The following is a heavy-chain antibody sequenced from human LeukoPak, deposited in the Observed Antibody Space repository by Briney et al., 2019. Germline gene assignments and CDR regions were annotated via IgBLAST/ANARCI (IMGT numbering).Heavy chain of an antibody. CDR3: AKDTARQWLVSYYSYGMDV. D-gene: IGHD6-19*01. CDR1: GFTFYDYT. J-gene: IGHJ6*02. Sequence: QTGGSLRLSCAASGFTFYDYTMHWVRQAPGKGLEGVSLISWDGGSTYYADSVKGRFTISRDNSKNSLYLQMNSLRTEDTALYYCAKDTARQWLVSYYSYGMDVWGQGTTVTVSS. CDR2: ISWDGGST. V-gene: IGHV3-43*01.